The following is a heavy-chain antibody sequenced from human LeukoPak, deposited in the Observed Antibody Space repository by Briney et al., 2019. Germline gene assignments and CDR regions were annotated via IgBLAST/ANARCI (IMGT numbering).Heavy chain of an antibody. D-gene: IGHD5-24*01. CDR3: ARGDGYNYGYFDY. V-gene: IGHV3-23*01. Sequence: GGSLRLSCAASGFTFSSYAMSWVRQAPGKGLEWDSAISGSGGSTYYADSVKGRFTISRDNSKNTLYLQMNSLRAEDTAVYHCARGDGYNYGYFDYWGQGTLVTVSS. J-gene: IGHJ4*02. CDR1: GFTFSSYA. CDR2: ISGSGGST.